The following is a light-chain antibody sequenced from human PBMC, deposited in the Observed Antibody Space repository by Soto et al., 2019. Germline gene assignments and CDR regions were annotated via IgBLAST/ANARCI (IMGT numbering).Light chain of an antibody. Sequence: EVVMTQSPATLSVSPGERATLSCRASQTVSRNLAWYQQRPGQAPRLLIYDISNRATGVPARFSGSGSETEFTLTIRSLQSEDFAVYFCQQYNNWPCFGQGTRLEI. CDR1: QTVSRN. J-gene: IGKJ5*01. CDR3: QQYNNWPC. CDR2: DIS. V-gene: IGKV3-15*01.